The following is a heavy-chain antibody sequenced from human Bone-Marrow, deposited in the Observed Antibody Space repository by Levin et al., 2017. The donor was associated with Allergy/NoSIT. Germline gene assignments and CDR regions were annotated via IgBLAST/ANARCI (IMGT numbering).Heavy chain of an antibody. Sequence: KPSETLSLTCAVYGGSFSGYYWSWIRQPPGKGLEWIGEINHSGSTNYNPSLKSRVTISVDTSKNQFSLKLSSVTAADTAVYYCARAIVVVPAARYLWGYYYYYYYMDVWGKGTTVTVSS. CDR3: ARAIVVVPAARYLWGYYYYYYYMDV. CDR1: GGSFSGYY. V-gene: IGHV4-34*01. J-gene: IGHJ6*03. CDR2: INHSGST. D-gene: IGHD2-2*01.